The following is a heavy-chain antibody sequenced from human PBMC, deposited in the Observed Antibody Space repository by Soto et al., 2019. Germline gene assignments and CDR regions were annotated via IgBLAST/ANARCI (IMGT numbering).Heavy chain of an antibody. V-gene: IGHV1-3*01. CDR3: ARDTETLGPRANDALDI. Sequence: ASVKFSCKATGYTFSAYTMNWVRQAPGQSLEWMGWINAGSGNTKYSQNFQGRVSITRDTSASTVYMELTGLTSEDTAVYYCARDTETLGPRANDALDIWGKGTMVTVSS. CDR1: GYTFSAYT. D-gene: IGHD3-3*02. J-gene: IGHJ3*02. CDR2: INAGSGNT.